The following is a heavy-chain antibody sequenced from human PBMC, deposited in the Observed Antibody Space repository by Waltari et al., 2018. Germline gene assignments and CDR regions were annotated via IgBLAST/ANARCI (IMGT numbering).Heavy chain of an antibody. D-gene: IGHD1-26*01. J-gene: IGHJ4*02. CDR1: GLTFSREW. CDR3: ARAPPYSGTYYYFDY. V-gene: IGHV3-7*01. CDR2: LKQDGSEE. Sequence: EVQLVESGGGLVQPGGSRRLPGAASGLTFSREWWSWVRQAPGKGLEWVANLKQDGSEEFYVDSVKGRFTISRDNARGSLFLQMNSLRAEDTAIYYCARAPPYSGTYYYFDYWGQGTLVTVSS.